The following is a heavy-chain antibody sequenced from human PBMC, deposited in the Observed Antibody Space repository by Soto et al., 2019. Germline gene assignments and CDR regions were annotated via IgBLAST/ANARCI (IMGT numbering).Heavy chain of an antibody. CDR1: GFTFSSYD. D-gene: IGHD3-3*01. Sequence: QVHLVESGGGVVQPGRSPRLSCAASGFTFSSYDMHWVRQAPGKGLEWVAVIPYDGSNEYYADSVKGRFTISRDLTKNTLYLQMNSLRTEDTAVYYCAKGGNGSGNLLVYWGQGTLVTVSS. J-gene: IGHJ4*02. CDR3: AKGGNGSGNLLVY. V-gene: IGHV3-30*18. CDR2: IPYDGSNE.